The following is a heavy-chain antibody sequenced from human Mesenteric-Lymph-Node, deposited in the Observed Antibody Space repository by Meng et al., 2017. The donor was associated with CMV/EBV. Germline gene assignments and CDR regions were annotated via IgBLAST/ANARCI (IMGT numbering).Heavy chain of an antibody. Sequence: GESLKISCAASGFTFSSSYMHWVRQAPGKGLVWVSRISSDESSTSYAASVKGRFTISRDNAKNTLYLQMNSLRADDTAMYYCASIGGCGGDCYYDYWGRGTLVTVSS. J-gene: IGHJ4*02. CDR2: ISSDESST. D-gene: IGHD2-21*01. CDR3: ASIGGCGGDCYYDY. CDR1: GFTFSSSY. V-gene: IGHV3-74*01.